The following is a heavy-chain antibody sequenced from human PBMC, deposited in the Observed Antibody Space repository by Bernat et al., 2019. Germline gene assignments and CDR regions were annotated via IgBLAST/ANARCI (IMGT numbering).Heavy chain of an antibody. Sequence: QVQLVQSGAEVKKPGASVKVSCKASGYTFTSYGISWVRQAPGQGLEWRGWISSHNGNTNYAQQLQSRVTMTTDTSTSTAYMELRSLRSDDTAVYYCARLAAAYYDFWSGYYPYWGQGTQVTVSS. CDR1: GYTFTSYG. CDR2: ISSHNGNT. V-gene: IGHV1-18*01. J-gene: IGHJ4*02. CDR3: ARLAAAYYDFWSGYYPY. D-gene: IGHD3-3*01.